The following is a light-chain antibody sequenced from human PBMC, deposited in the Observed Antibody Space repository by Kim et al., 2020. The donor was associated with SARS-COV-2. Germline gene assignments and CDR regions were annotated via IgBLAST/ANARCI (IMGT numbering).Light chain of an antibody. CDR3: QSADNSVVV. V-gene: IGLV3-25*03. CDR1: ALSKQY. J-gene: IGLJ2*01. Sequence: SYELTQPPSMSASPGQTARITCSGDALSKQYVNWYQQKPGQAPVLVIYKDKERPSGIPERFSGSTSGTTVTLTISGVQAEDEAEYYCQSADNSVVVFGGGTQLTVL. CDR2: KDK.